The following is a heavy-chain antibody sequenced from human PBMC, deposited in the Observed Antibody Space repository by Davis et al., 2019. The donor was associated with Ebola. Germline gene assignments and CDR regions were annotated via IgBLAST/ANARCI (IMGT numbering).Heavy chain of an antibody. J-gene: IGHJ4*02. CDR2: INPHNGNT. Sequence: SVNVSRKASGYTFTSYGITWVRQAPGQGLEWMGWINPHNGNTNYAQNVQGRVTMTTDTSTSTAYMEVGILRSDDTAVYYCARAQFPTTSDHWGQGTLVTVSS. D-gene: IGHD1-1*01. CDR1: GYTFTSYG. CDR3: ARAQFPTTSDH. V-gene: IGHV1-18*04.